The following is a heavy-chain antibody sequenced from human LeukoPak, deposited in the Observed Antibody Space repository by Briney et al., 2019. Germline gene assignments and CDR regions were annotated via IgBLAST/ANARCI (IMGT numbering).Heavy chain of an antibody. J-gene: IGHJ4*02. V-gene: IGHV1-46*01. Sequence: ASVKVSCKASGYTFTSYYMHWVRQAPGQGLEWMGIINPSGCSTSYAQKFQGRVTMTRDTSTSTVYMELSSLRSEDTAVYYCAGEISGYSSFDYWGQGTLVTVSS. CDR3: AGEISGYSSFDY. CDR1: GYTFTSYY. D-gene: IGHD3-22*01. CDR2: INPSGCST.